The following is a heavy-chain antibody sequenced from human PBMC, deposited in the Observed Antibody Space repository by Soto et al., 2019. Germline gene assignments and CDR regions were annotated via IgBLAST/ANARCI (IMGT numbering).Heavy chain of an antibody. CDR2: IIPIFGTA. CDR3: ASYLTQPESIAASEGAFDI. V-gene: IGHV1-69*01. D-gene: IGHD6-6*01. Sequence: QVQLVQSGAEVKKLGSSVKVSCKASGGTFSSYAISWVRQAPGQGPEWMGGIIPIFGTANYAQKFQGRGKITADEPTSTAYMEPSSLRTEDTVVYYGASYLTQPESIAASEGAFDICGKGTMVTVSS. CDR1: GGTFSSYA. J-gene: IGHJ3*02.